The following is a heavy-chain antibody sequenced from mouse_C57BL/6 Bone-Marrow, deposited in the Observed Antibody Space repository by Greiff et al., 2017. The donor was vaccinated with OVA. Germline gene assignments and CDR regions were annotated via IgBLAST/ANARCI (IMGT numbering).Heavy chain of an antibody. Sequence: EVQLQQSGPELVKPGASVKISCKASGYTFTDYYMNWVKQSHGKSLEWLGDINPNNGGTSYNQKFKGKATLTVDKSSSTAYMELRSLTSEDSAVYYCARWYYAMDYWGQGTSVTVSS. J-gene: IGHJ4*01. CDR2: INPNNGGT. CDR3: ARWYYAMDY. CDR1: GYTFTDYY. V-gene: IGHV1-26*01.